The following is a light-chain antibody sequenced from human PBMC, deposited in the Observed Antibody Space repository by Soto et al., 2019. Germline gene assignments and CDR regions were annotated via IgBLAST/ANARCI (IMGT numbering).Light chain of an antibody. CDR1: QNIKNN. V-gene: IGKV3-15*01. Sequence: EIVMTQSPATLSVSPGERATLSCRTSQNIKNNLAWYQQKAGQAPRLLMYGASTRATGVPARFSGSGFGTEFTLTISSLQSEDFAVYFCQQYNNWPPVYTFGQGTKLEIK. CDR2: GAS. CDR3: QQYNNWPPVYT. J-gene: IGKJ2*01.